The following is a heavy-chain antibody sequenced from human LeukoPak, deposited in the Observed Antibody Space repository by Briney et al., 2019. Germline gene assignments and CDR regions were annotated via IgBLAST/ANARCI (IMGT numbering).Heavy chain of an antibody. V-gene: IGHV3-48*03. J-gene: IGHJ4*02. CDR1: GDTFSSHE. CDR2: ISSTGSTV. CDR3: ARVPGSSGWNYYFDY. D-gene: IGHD6-19*01. Sequence: AGGSLRLSCAASGDTFSSHEMSWVRQAPGRGLEWVSYISSTGSTVHYADSVKGRFTISRDDAKNSLFLQMNSLRAEDTAVYYCARVPGSSGWNYYFDYWGQGTLVTVSS.